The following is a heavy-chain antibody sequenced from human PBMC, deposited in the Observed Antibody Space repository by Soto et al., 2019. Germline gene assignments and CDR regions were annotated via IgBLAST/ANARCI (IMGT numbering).Heavy chain of an antibody. Sequence: QVQLVQSGAEVKKPGSSVKVSCKASGGTFSSYAISWVRQAPGQGLEWMGGIIPIFGTANYAQKFQGRVTITADESTSTAYMELSSLRSEDTAVYYCARVGEYCSSISFSYYFDYWGQGTLVTVSS. J-gene: IGHJ4*02. D-gene: IGHD2-2*01. CDR2: IIPIFGTA. CDR1: GGTFSSYA. V-gene: IGHV1-69*01. CDR3: ARVGEYCSSISFSYYFDY.